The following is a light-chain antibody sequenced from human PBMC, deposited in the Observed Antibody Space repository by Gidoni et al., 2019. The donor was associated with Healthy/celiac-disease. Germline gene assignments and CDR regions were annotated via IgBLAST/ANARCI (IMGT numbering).Light chain of an antibody. CDR1: SSDVGGYNY. CDR2: EVS. CDR3: RSYTSSRTAV. V-gene: IGLV2-14*01. Sequence: QSALTQPASVSGSPGQSITISCTGTSSDVGGYNYVSWYQQHPGKAPKLMIYEVSNRPSGVSNRFSGSKSGNTASLTISGLKAEDEAEYYCRSYTSSRTAVFGGGTKLTVL. J-gene: IGLJ2*01.